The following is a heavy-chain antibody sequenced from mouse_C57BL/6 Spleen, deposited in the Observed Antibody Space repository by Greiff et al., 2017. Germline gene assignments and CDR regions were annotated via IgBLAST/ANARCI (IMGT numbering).Heavy chain of an antibody. J-gene: IGHJ3*01. CDR1: GFNIKDYY. Sequence: EVQLQQSGAELVKPGASVKLSCTASGFNIKDYYMHWVKQRTEQGLEWIGRIDPEDGDTKYAPKFQGKATITADTSSNTAYLQLSSLTSEDTAVYYCARGSYTTPWFAYWGQGTLVTVSA. CDR2: IDPEDGDT. CDR3: ARGSYTTPWFAY. V-gene: IGHV14-2*01. D-gene: IGHD1-1*02.